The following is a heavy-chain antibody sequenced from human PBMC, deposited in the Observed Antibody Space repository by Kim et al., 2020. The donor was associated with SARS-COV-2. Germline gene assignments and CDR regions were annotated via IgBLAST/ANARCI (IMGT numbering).Heavy chain of an antibody. D-gene: IGHD3-22*01. CDR3: AKDQGTYYYDSSGAFDI. CDR2: ISGSGGST. CDR1: GFTFSSYA. V-gene: IGHV3-23*01. Sequence: GGSLRLSCAGSGFTFSSYAMSWVRQAPGKGLEWVSAISGSGGSTYYADSVKGRFTISRDNSKNTLYLQMNSLRAEDTAVYYCAKDQGTYYYDSSGAFDIWGQGTMVTVSS. J-gene: IGHJ3*02.